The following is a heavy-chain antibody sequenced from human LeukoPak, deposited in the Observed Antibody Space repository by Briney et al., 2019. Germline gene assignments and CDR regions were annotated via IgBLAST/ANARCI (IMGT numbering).Heavy chain of an antibody. CDR2: IYYSGST. CDR1: GGSISSYY. CDR3: ARDPTTVTTIFDS. Sequence: SETLSLTCTVSGGSISSYYWSWIRQPPGKGLEWIGYIYYSGSTNYNPSLKSRVGMSGDTSKNQVSLKLRSVTAADTAVYYCARDPTTVTTIFDSWGQGTLVTVSS. V-gene: IGHV4-59*12. J-gene: IGHJ4*02. D-gene: IGHD4-17*01.